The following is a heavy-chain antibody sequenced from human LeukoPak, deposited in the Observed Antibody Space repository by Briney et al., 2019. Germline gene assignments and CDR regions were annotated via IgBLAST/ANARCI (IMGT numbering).Heavy chain of an antibody. CDR2: ISGSGGST. J-gene: IGHJ6*02. D-gene: IGHD3-9*01. CDR1: GFTFSSYA. Sequence: GVSLRLSCAASGFTFSSYAMSWVRQAPGKGLEWVSTISGSGGSTYYADSVKGRFTISRDNSKNTLYLQMNSLRAEDTAVYYCAKGSSYDILTGYYPHYYYYGMDVWGQGTTVTVSS. CDR3: AKGSSYDILTGYYPHYYYYGMDV. V-gene: IGHV3-23*01.